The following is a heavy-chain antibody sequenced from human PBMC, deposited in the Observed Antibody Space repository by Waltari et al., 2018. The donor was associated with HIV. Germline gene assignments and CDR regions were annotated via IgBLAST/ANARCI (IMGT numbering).Heavy chain of an antibody. CDR2: INHSGST. CDR3: ARVRPSYRGWFDP. CDR1: GGSFSGYY. V-gene: IGHV4-34*01. D-gene: IGHD3-10*01. J-gene: IGHJ5*02. Sequence: QVQLQQWGAGLLKPSETLSLTCAVYGGSFSGYYWSWIRQPPGKGLEWIGEINHSGSTNHNPSLKSRVTISVDTSKSQFSLKLSSVTAADTAVYYCARVRPSYRGWFDPWGQGTLVTVSS.